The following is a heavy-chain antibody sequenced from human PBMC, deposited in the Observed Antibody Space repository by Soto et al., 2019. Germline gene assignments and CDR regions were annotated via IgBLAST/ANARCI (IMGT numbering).Heavy chain of an antibody. V-gene: IGHV4-59*02. CDR1: GDSVSRYY. CDR3: AGSKRRTLVDY. J-gene: IGHJ4*02. CDR2: IFSTGT. Sequence: QVQLQESGPGLVKPSETLSLTCSVSGDSVSRYYWSWIRLPPGKGLEWIGYIFSTGTNTSPSLKSRVTLSLDTSKNQVSLNVSSVTAAATAVYYCAGSKRRTLVDYWGRGTLVTVSS.